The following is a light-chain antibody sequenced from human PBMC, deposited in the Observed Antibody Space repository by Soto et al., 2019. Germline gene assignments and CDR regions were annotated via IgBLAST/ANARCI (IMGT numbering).Light chain of an antibody. Sequence: DIQMTKSPFNLSASVGDIVPITCRASQAISSFLAWYQHKAGEAPKLLIAEASNLESGVPSRFSGSGSGTEFSLTISRLHPDDVPTYYCQHYISFPWTFGQGTKVDIK. CDR3: QHYISFPWT. CDR2: EAS. CDR1: QAISSF. J-gene: IGKJ1*01. V-gene: IGKV1-5*01.